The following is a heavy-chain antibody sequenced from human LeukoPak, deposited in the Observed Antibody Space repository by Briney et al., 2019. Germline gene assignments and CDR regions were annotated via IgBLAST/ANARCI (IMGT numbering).Heavy chain of an antibody. CDR3: ARVDCSGSTCYLRRSWFDP. D-gene: IGHD2-2*01. CDR2: ISTSSRYI. V-gene: IGHV3-21*01. J-gene: IGHJ5*02. CDR1: GFTFSSFD. Sequence: SGGSLRLSCAASGFTFSSFDMNWVRQAPGKGLEWVSSISTSSRYIYYRDSVKGRFTISRDDAKNSLYLQMNSLRVEDTAVYYCARVDCSGSTCYLRRSWFDPWGQGTLVTVSS.